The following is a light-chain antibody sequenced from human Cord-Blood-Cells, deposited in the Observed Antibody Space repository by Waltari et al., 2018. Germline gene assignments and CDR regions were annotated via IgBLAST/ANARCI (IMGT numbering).Light chain of an antibody. V-gene: IGKV3-11*01. Sequence: EIVLTQSPATLSLSPGERATLSCRASQSASSYLAWYQQKPGQAPRLLIYDASNRATGIPARFSGSGSVTDFTLTISSLEPEEFAVYYCQQRSNWPPYTFGQGTKLEIK. J-gene: IGKJ2*01. CDR3: QQRSNWPPYT. CDR2: DAS. CDR1: QSASSY.